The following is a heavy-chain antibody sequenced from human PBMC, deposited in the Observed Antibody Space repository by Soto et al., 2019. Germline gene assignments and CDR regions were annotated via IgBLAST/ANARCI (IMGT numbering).Heavy chain of an antibody. J-gene: IGHJ5*02. CDR1: GFTFSDYY. CDR2: ISGNSIYT. CDR3: AKGEGYKWNYEFDP. D-gene: IGHD1-7*01. V-gene: IGHV3-11*06. Sequence: PGGSLRLSCSASGFTFSDYYMSWIRQAPGKGLEWVSYISGNSIYTNYGDSVKGRFTISRDNAKNSLYLQMNSLRAEDTAVYYCAKGEGYKWNYEFDPWGQGTRVTVSS.